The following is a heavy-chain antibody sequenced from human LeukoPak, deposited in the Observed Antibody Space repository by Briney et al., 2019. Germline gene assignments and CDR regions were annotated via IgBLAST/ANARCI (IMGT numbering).Heavy chain of an antibody. CDR1: GASISTNNW. Sequence: SETLSLTCTVSGASISTNNWWTWVRQSPGKGLEWIGEIYHSGGTNYNPSLKSRVTMSVDKSRNQFSLKVTSVTAADTAVYYCARAVGSGSFQTYYYYMDVWGKGTTVTISS. V-gene: IGHV4-4*02. D-gene: IGHD3-10*01. CDR3: ARAVGSGSFQTYYYYMDV. J-gene: IGHJ6*03. CDR2: IYHSGGT.